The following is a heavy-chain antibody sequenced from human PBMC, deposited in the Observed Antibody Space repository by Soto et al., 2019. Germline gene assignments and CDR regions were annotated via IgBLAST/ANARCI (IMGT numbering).Heavy chain of an antibody. J-gene: IGHJ5*02. Sequence: DVQLVESGGDLVQPGGSLRLSCAASGFSFSSYWMTWVRQAPGKGLEWVANIKQDGREKYSVASVKGRFTISRDNGKNLLFLQMDSLTPDDTAVYYCAGDGVRNGAYNGWLDPWGQGTLVTVSS. V-gene: IGHV3-7*03. CDR2: IKQDGREK. D-gene: IGHD3-16*01. CDR1: GFSFSSYW. CDR3: AGDGVRNGAYNGWLDP.